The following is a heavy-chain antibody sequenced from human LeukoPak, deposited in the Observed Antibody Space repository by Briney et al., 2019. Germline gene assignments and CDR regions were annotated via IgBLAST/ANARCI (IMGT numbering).Heavy chain of an antibody. CDR1: GFTLRSYE. CDR2: ISSSGSTR. Sequence: PGGSLGLSCAASGFTLRSYEMNWVRQAPGKGLEWVSYISSSGSTRYYADSVKGRFTVSRDNDKNSLYLQMNSLRGEDTAVYYCASRIVVVPAAHFLYGMDVWGQGTTVTVSS. V-gene: IGHV3-48*03. D-gene: IGHD2-2*01. J-gene: IGHJ6*02. CDR3: ASRIVVVPAAHFLYGMDV.